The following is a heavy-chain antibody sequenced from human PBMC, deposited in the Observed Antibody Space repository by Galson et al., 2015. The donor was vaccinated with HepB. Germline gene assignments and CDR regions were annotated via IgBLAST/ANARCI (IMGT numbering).Heavy chain of an antibody. V-gene: IGHV3-21*01. D-gene: IGHD6-19*01. Sequence: SLRLSCAASGFTFSSYSMNWVRQAPGKGLEWVSSISSSSSYIYYADSVKGRFTISRDNAKNSLYLQMNSLRAEDTAVYYCARAQMYSSGWVGAFDIWGQGTMVTVSS. CDR2: ISSSSSYI. J-gene: IGHJ3*02. CDR3: ARAQMYSSGWVGAFDI. CDR1: GFTFSSYS.